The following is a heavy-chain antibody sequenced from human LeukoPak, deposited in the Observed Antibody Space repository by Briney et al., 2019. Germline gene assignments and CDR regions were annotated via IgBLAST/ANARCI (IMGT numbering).Heavy chain of an antibody. Sequence: SETLSLNCAVYGGSFSGYYWSWIRQPPGKGLEWIGEINHSGSTNYNPSLKSRVTISVDTSKNQFSLKLSSVTAADTAVYFCARGPPTDYYDSSGFYYVFDYWGQGTLVTVSS. V-gene: IGHV4-34*01. J-gene: IGHJ4*02. D-gene: IGHD3-22*01. CDR1: GGSFSGYY. CDR2: INHSGST. CDR3: ARGPPTDYYDSSGFYYVFDY.